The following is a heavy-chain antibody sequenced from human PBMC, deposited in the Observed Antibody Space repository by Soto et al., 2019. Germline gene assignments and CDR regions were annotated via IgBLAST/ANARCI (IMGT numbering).Heavy chain of an antibody. V-gene: IGHV4-59*02. D-gene: IGHD3-9*01. Sequence: SETLSLTCSFSGDSVTSHYLTWIRQSPEKGLEWIGYMHYTGFSHYNPSLKSRVTISVDRSKNQFSLNLSSVTAADTAVYYCARFDILTGYTFDSWGQGTLVTVSS. J-gene: IGHJ4*02. CDR2: MHYTGFS. CDR3: ARFDILTGYTFDS. CDR1: GDSVTSHY.